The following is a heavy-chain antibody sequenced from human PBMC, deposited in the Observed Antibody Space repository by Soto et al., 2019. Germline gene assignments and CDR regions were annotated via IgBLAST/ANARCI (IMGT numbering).Heavy chain of an antibody. D-gene: IGHD6-19*01. Sequence: SETLSLTCTVSGGSISSYYWSWIRQPPGKGLEWIGYIYYSGSTNYNPSLKSRVTISVDTPKNQFSLKLSSVTAADTAVYYCARHPYSSGWHDFDYWGQGTLVTVSS. V-gene: IGHV4-59*08. CDR1: GGSISSYY. CDR2: IYYSGST. J-gene: IGHJ4*02. CDR3: ARHPYSSGWHDFDY.